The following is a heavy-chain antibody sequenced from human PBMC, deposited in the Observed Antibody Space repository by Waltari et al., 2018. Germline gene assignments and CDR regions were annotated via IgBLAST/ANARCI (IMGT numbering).Heavy chain of an antibody. Sequence: QVQLVQSGAEVKKPGSSVKVSCKASGGTFSSYAISWVRPAPGQGLEWMGGIIPIFGTANYAQKFQGRVTITTDESTSTAYMELSSLRSEDTAVYYCARERSDYDSSGYGWFDPWGQGTLVTVSS. CDR3: ARERSDYDSSGYGWFDP. J-gene: IGHJ5*02. CDR2: IIPIFGTA. D-gene: IGHD3-22*01. CDR1: GGTFSSYA. V-gene: IGHV1-69*05.